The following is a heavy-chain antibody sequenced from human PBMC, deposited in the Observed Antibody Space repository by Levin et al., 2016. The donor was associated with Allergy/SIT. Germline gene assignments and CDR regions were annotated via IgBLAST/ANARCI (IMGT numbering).Heavy chain of an antibody. CDR1: GGSISSSSYY. J-gene: IGHJ6*03. CDR3: ARVNWGRNYYYMDV. Sequence: SETLSLTCTVSGGSISSSSYYWGWIRQPPGKGLEWIGSIYYSGSTYYNPSLKSRVTIFVDTSKNQFSLKLSSVIAADTAVYYCARVNWGRNYYYMDVWGKGTTVTVSS. V-gene: IGHV4-39*01. CDR2: IYYSGST. D-gene: IGHD7-27*01.